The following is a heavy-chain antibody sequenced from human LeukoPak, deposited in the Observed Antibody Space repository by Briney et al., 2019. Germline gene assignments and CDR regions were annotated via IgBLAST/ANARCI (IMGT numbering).Heavy chain of an antibody. CDR3: ASTSGSYYPLDAFDI. CDR2: IDPSDSYT. Sequence: GESLKISCKGSGYSFTSYWISWVRQMPGKGLEWMGRIDPSDSYTNYSPSFQGHVTISADKSISTAYLQWSSLKASDTAMYHCASTSGSYYPLDAFDIWGQGTMVTVSS. J-gene: IGHJ3*02. D-gene: IGHD3-10*01. CDR1: GYSFTSYW. V-gene: IGHV5-10-1*01.